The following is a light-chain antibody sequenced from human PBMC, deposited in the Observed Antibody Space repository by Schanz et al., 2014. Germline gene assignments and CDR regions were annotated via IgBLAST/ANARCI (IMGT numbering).Light chain of an antibody. Sequence: QSALTQPASVSGSPGQSITISCTGTSSDVGGYDYVSWYQQHPGKAPKLMIYDVTNRPSGVSNRFSGSKSGNTASLTISGLQAEDEAGYYCSSYTSTSTLFVFGSGTKLTVL. CDR1: SSDVGGYDY. J-gene: IGLJ1*01. CDR2: DVT. CDR3: SSYTSTSTLFV. V-gene: IGLV2-14*03.